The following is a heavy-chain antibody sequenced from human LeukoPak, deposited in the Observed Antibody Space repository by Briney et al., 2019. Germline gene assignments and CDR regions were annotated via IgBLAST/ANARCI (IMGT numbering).Heavy chain of an antibody. CDR2: INHSGST. Sequence: SETLSLTCAVYGGSFSGYYWSWIRQPPGKGLEWIGEINHSGSTNYNPSLKSRVTISVDTSKNQFSLKLSSVTAADTAVYYCARRLPLAAAGTRRLDPWGQGTLVTVSS. D-gene: IGHD6-13*01. CDR1: GGSFSGYY. V-gene: IGHV4-34*01. J-gene: IGHJ5*02. CDR3: ARRLPLAAAGTRRLDP.